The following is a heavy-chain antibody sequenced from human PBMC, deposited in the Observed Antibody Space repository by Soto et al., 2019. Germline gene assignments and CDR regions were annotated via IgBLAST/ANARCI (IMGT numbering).Heavy chain of an antibody. CDR3: ARDAGSYPYFDY. D-gene: IGHD3-16*02. Sequence: SVKGSCKAYGYPFTGYGISWVRQAPGQGLEWMGWISAYNGNTNYAQKLQGRVTMTTDTSSSTAYMELRSLRSDDTAVYYCARDAGSYPYFDYWGQGTLVTVSS. V-gene: IGHV1-18*04. CDR2: ISAYNGNT. CDR1: GYPFTGYG. J-gene: IGHJ4*02.